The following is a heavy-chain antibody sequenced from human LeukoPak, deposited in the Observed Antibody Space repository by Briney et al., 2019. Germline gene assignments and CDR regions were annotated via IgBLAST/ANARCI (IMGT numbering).Heavy chain of an antibody. CDR1: GGSISTGDYY. CDR3: ARATYQVVSRWFDP. V-gene: IGHV4-30-4*01. Sequence: SQTLSLTRAVSGGSISTGDYYWSWIRQPPGRGLEWIGYIYYSGSTYYNPSLKSRVTLSVDTSKNQFSLNLSSVTAADTAVYYCARATYQVVSRWFDPWGQGTLVTVSS. D-gene: IGHD2-2*01. J-gene: IGHJ5*02. CDR2: IYYSGST.